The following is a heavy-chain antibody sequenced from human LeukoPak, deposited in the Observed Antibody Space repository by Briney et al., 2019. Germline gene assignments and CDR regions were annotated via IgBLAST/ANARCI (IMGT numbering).Heavy chain of an antibody. J-gene: IGHJ4*02. CDR3: ARVDIAVAGLFDY. V-gene: IGHV3-21*01. CDR2: ISSSSSYI. CDR1: GFTFSSYS. Sequence: PGGSLRLSCAASGFTFSSYSMNWVRQAPGKGLEWASSISSSSSYIYYADSVKGRFTISRDNAKNSLYLQMNSLRAEDTAVYYCARVDIAVAGLFDYWGQGTLVTVSS. D-gene: IGHD6-19*01.